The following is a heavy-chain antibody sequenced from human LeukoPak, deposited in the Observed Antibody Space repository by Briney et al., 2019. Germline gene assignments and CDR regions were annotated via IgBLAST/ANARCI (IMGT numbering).Heavy chain of an antibody. J-gene: IGHJ4*02. V-gene: IGHV4-59*01. D-gene: IGHD5-12*01. CDR2: IYYSGST. Sequence: PSETLSLTCTVSGGSISSYYWSWIRQPPGKGLEWIGYIYYSGSTNYNPSLKSRVTISVDTSKNQFSLKLSSVTAADTAVYYCARDGYSENYWGQGTLVTVSS. CDR3: ARDGYSENY. CDR1: GGSISSYY.